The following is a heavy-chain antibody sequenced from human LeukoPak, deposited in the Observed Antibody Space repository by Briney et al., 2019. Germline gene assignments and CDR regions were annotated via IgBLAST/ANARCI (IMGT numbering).Heavy chain of an antibody. J-gene: IGHJ6*03. CDR1: GYTFASYY. CDR2: SNPWCGSS. CDR3: AKGPRSTLIRGGQWYYYMDV. Sequence: ASVKVSCKASGYTFASYYMHWVRQAPGQGLEWMGISNPWCGSSSLARKFHGRVTMTRATSTSTVYMELSSLKSEDTAVYYCAKGPRSTLIRGGQWYYYMDVWGKGTTVTISS. V-gene: IGHV1-46*01. D-gene: IGHD3-10*01.